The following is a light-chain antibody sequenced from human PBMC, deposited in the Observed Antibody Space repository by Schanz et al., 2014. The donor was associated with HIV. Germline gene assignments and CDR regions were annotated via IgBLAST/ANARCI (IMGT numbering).Light chain of an antibody. CDR3: QQYDNWPPMYT. CDR2: GAS. V-gene: IGKV3-15*01. J-gene: IGKJ2*01. CDR1: QSVNSN. Sequence: EIVMTQSPVTLSVSPGERATLSCRASQSVNSNLAWYQQRPGQSPRLLIHGASTRATGIPARFSGSGSGTEFTLTISSLQSEDSAIYYCQQYDNWPPMYTFGQGTKLQIK.